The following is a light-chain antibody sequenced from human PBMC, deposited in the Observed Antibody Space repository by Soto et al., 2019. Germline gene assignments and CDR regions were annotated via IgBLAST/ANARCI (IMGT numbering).Light chain of an antibody. V-gene: IGLV7-43*01. J-gene: IGLJ2*01. CDR2: STS. Sequence: QAVVTQEHSLTVSPGGTVTLTCASSTGAVTSGYYPNWFQQKPGQAPRALIYSTSNKHPWTPARFSGSLLGGKAALTLSGVQPEDEAEYYCLLYYGGAVVFGGGTKLTVL. CDR1: TGAVTSGYY. CDR3: LLYYGGAVV.